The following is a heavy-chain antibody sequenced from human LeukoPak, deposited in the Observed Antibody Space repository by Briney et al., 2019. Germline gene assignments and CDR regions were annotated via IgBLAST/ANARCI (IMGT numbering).Heavy chain of an antibody. V-gene: IGHV3-30-3*01. CDR2: ISYDGSNK. D-gene: IGHD2/OR15-2a*01. CDR1: GFTFSSYA. J-gene: IGHJ4*02. CDR3: ARGVAFYYFDY. Sequence: PGRSLRLSCAASGFTFSSYAMHWVRQAPGKGLEWVAVISYDGSNKYYADSVKGRFTISRDNSKNTLHLQMNSLRAEDTAVYYCARGVAFYYFDYWGQGTLVTVSS.